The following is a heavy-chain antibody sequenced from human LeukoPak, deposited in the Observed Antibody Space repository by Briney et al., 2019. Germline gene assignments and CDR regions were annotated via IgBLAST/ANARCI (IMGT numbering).Heavy chain of an antibody. CDR1: SDSIRSNNW. Sequence: PSGTLSLTCAVSSDSIRSNNWWSWVRQPPGKGLEWIGEIYHSGSTNYNPSLKSRVTISADTSKNQLSLKLSSVTAADTAVYYCVRAPFAFYGMEVWGKGTTVSVSS. V-gene: IGHV4-4*02. CDR2: IYHSGST. J-gene: IGHJ6*04. CDR3: VRAPFAFYGMEV.